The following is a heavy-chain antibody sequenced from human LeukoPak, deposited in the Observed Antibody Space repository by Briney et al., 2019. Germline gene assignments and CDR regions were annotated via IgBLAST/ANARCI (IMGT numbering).Heavy chain of an antibody. CDR1: GFTFSNYW. CDR2: IKQDGSEK. V-gene: IGHV3-7*01. Sequence: GGSLRPSCAASGFTFSNYWMSWVPQAPGKGVEWVANIKQDGSEKYYVDTVKCRFTIARDNAKNSLYLQMNSVRAEDTAVYYCARDGLDYYSGIDVCGQGTTVTVSS. CDR3: ARDGLDYYSGIDV. J-gene: IGHJ6*02. D-gene: IGHD6-19*01.